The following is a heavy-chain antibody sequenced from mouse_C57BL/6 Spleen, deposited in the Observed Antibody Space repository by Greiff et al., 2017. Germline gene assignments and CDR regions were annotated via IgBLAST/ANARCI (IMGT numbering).Heavy chain of an antibody. CDR3: AREAQATGFAD. CDR1: GYTFTSYW. D-gene: IGHD3-2*02. Sequence: QVQLQQPGAELVRPGSSVKLSCKASGYTFTSYWMHWVKQRPIQGLEWIGNINPSDSDTHYNQKFKDKATLTVDKSSSTAYMQLSSLTSDDSAVYYCAREAQATGFADWGKGTLVTVSA. V-gene: IGHV1-52*01. J-gene: IGHJ3*01. CDR2: INPSDSDT.